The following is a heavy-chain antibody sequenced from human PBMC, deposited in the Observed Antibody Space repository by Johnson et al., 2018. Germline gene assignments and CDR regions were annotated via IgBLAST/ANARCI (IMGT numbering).Heavy chain of an antibody. CDR3: AATSYYGRDY. Sequence: VQLVESGGGLVKPGGSLRLSCAASGFNSNTYGMSWVRQAPGKGLEWVSSITSSGTYIYYADSMRGRFTLSRDNAKNSLYLQMHSLRAEDTAVYYCAATSYYGRDYWGQGTLVTVSS. J-gene: IGHJ4*02. D-gene: IGHD3-10*01. V-gene: IGHV3-21*01. CDR1: GFNSNTYG. CDR2: ITSSGTYI.